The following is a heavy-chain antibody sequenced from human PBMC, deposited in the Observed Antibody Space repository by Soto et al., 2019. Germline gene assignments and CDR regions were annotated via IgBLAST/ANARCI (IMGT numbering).Heavy chain of an antibody. CDR1: GGSISSGDYY. Sequence: SETLSLTCTVSGGSISSGDYYWSWIRQPPGKGLEWIGYIYYSGSTYYNPSLKSRVTISVDTSKNQFSLKLSSVTVADTAAYYCARVVTVVTPRYFDYWGQGTLVTVSS. V-gene: IGHV4-30-4*01. J-gene: IGHJ4*02. D-gene: IGHD2-21*02. CDR3: ARVVTVVTPRYFDY. CDR2: IYYSGST.